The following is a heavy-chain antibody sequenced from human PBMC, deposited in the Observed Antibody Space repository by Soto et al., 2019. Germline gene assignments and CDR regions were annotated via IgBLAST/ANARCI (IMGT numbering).Heavy chain of an antibody. D-gene: IGHD1-7*01. CDR1: GYTFTSSG. CDR3: AGTSSLQWYYMDV. V-gene: IGHV1-18*01. CDR2: ISAYNGNT. J-gene: IGHJ6*03. Sequence: ASVKVSCKASGYTFTSSGISWVRQAPGQGLEWMGWISAYNGNTNYAQKLQGRVTMTTDTSTSTAYMELRSLRSDDTAVYYCAGTSSLQWYYMDVWDKGTTVTVSS.